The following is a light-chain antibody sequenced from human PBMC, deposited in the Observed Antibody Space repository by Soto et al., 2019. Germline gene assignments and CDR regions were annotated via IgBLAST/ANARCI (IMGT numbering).Light chain of an antibody. J-gene: IGKJ2*01. CDR1: QSVLYSSNNKNY. CDR2: WAS. V-gene: IGKV4-1*01. CDR3: QQYYSRYT. Sequence: DIVMTQSPDSLAVSLGERATINCKSSQSVLYSSNNKNYLAWYQQKPGQPPKLLIYWASTRESGVPDRFSGSGSGTDLTLTISSLQAEDVAVYYCQQYYSRYTFGQGTKLEIK.